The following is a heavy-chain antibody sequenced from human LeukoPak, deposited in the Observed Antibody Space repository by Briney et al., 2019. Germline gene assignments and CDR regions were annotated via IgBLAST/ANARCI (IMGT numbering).Heavy chain of an antibody. CDR2: IYNSGST. J-gene: IGHJ4*02. CDR3: ASDYGLGSYRFDY. CDR1: GYSLSGYS. V-gene: IGHV4-59*01. D-gene: IGHD3-10*01. Sequence: SETLSLTCTVSGYSLSGYSWSWIRQPPGKGLEWIGDIYNSGSTTYYPSLKRRLTISLDTSKRQFSLNLRSVTAADTAVYYCASDYGLGSYRFDYWGQGTLVSVSS.